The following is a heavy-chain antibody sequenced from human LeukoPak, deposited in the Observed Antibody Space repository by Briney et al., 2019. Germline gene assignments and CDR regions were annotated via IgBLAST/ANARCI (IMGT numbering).Heavy chain of an antibody. J-gene: IGHJ1*01. CDR1: GFTFSDYY. CDR3: ASLTYYFDSSGYYHGYFQH. D-gene: IGHD3-22*01. V-gene: IGHV3-11*03. CDR2: ISSSNSYT. Sequence: GGSLRLACAASGFTFSDYYMSWIRQAPGKGLEWVSYISSSNSYTNYADSVKGRFYADSVKGRFTISRDNAKNSLYLQMNSLRAEDTAVYYCASLTYYFDSSGYYHGYFQHWGQPTLVTVSS.